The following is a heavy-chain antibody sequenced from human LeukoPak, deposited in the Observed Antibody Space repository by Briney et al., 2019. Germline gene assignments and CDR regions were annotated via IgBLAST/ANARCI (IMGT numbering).Heavy chain of an antibody. CDR2: ISAYNGNT. V-gene: IGHV1-18*04. CDR1: GYTFTSYG. Sequence: ASVKVSCKASGYTFTSYGISWVRQAPGQGLEWMGWISAYNGNTNYAQKLQGRVTMTTDTSTSTAYVELRSLRSDDTAVYYCARDDGYSYGWFDPWGQGTLVTVSS. J-gene: IGHJ5*02. CDR3: ARDDGYSYGWFDP. D-gene: IGHD5-18*01.